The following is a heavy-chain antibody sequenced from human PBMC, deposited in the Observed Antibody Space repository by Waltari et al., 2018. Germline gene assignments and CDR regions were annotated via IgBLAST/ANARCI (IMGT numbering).Heavy chain of an antibody. D-gene: IGHD6-6*01. V-gene: IGHV3-21*01. CDR3: ARDHRWVVRAFDY. Sequence: EVQLVESGGGLVKPGGSLRLSCAASGFTFSSYSMHWVRQAPGKGLEWVSSISSSSSNIYYADSGKGRFTISRDKAKNSLYLQMNSLRAEDTAVYYCARDHRWVVRAFDYWGQGTLVTVSS. CDR1: GFTFSSYS. J-gene: IGHJ4*02. CDR2: ISSSSSNI.